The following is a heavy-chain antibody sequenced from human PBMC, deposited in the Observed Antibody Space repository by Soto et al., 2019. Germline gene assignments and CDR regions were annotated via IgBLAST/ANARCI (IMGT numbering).Heavy chain of an antibody. J-gene: IGHJ5*02. D-gene: IGHD3-22*01. Sequence: PSETLSLTCNVSGASVSNGYWSWIRQPPGKGLEWIGFMYFGGSFNYNPSLTSRATISVDTSKNQFSLKVTSVTAADTAVYYCARSYYDATGFAVDPWGPGTLVTV. CDR2: MYFGGSF. CDR1: GASVSNGY. V-gene: IGHV4-59*02. CDR3: ARSYYDATGFAVDP.